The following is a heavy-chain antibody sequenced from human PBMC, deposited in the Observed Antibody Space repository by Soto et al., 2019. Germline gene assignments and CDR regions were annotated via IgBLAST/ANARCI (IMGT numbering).Heavy chain of an antibody. D-gene: IGHD6-13*01. CDR3: ATRIAAAGTNYYYYGMDV. Sequence: GESLKISCKGSGYSFTSYGIGWVRQMPGKGLEWMGIIYPGDSDTRYSPSFQGQVTISADKSISTAYLQWSSLKASDTAMYYCATRIAAAGTNYYYYGMDVWGQGTTVTVSS. J-gene: IGHJ6*02. CDR1: GYSFTSYG. V-gene: IGHV5-51*01. CDR2: IYPGDSDT.